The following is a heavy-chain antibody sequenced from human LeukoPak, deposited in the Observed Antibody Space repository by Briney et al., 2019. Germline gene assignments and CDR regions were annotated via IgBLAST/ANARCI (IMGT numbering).Heavy chain of an antibody. CDR3: ARGWNTTPRSGFDI. J-gene: IGHJ3*02. CDR1: EFTISRYW. Sequence: GSLRLSCAASEFTISRYWVHWVRQTPGKGLVWVSNINNDGSITTYADSVKGRFTISRDNVKNTLFLQMNSLGAEDTALYYCARGWNTTPRSGFDIWGLGTMVTVSS. CDR2: INNDGSIT. D-gene: IGHD1/OR15-1a*01. V-gene: IGHV3-74*01.